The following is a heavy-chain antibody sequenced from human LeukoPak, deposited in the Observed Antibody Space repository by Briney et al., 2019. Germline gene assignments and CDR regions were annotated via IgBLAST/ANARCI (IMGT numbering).Heavy chain of an antibody. V-gene: IGHV3-30*18. Sequence: PGGSLRLSRVASGSTFSTYGMHWVRQDPGRRLEWVALISCDESNKLYADSVKGRFTISRDNSKNTLYLQMNSLRAEDTAVYYCAKDGAVTTRYYYYNGMDVWGQGTTVTVSS. CDR2: ISCDESNK. CDR1: GSTFSTYG. CDR3: AKDGAVTTRYYYYNGMDV. D-gene: IGHD4-11*01. J-gene: IGHJ6*02.